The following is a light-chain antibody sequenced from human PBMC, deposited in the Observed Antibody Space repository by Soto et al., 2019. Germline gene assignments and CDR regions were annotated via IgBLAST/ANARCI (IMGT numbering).Light chain of an antibody. Sequence: QSALTQPASVSGSPGQSITISCTGTSGDVGSYNRVSWYQQHPGKAPKLIIYEVSDRPSGVSNRFSGSKSGNTASLTISRVESGDEADYFCQVWDSNRVQVVFGGGTKLTVL. CDR1: SGDVGSYNR. CDR3: QVWDSNRVQVV. CDR2: EVS. V-gene: IGLV2-14*01. J-gene: IGLJ2*01.